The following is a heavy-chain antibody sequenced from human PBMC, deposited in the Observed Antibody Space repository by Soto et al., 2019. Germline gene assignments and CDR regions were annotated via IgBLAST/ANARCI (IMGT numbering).Heavy chain of an antibody. CDR2: IIPIFGTA. Sequence: QVQLVQSGAEVKKPGSSVKVSCKASGGTFNSYAISWVRQAPGQGLEWMGGIIPIFGTAKYAQKFQGRVKSPSDESTTTACMELGSLRSEDTAVYYCARPMRYYYGSSGESDWFDPWGQGTLVTVSS. CDR3: ARPMRYYYGSSGESDWFDP. D-gene: IGHD3-22*01. CDR1: GGTFNSYA. J-gene: IGHJ5*02. V-gene: IGHV1-69*05.